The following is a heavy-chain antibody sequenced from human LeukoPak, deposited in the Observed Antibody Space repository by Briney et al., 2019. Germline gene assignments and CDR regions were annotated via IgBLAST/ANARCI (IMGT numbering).Heavy chain of an antibody. J-gene: IGHJ4*02. CDR1: GFTVSSNY. CDR2: IYSGGST. CDR3: AKEVDPMVRVDY. Sequence: GGSLRLSCAASGFTVSSNYMSWVRQAPGKGLEWVSVIYSGGSTYYADSVKGRFTISRDNSKNTLYLQMNSLRAEDTAVYYCAKEVDPMVRVDYWGQGTLVTVSS. D-gene: IGHD3-10*01. V-gene: IGHV3-53*01.